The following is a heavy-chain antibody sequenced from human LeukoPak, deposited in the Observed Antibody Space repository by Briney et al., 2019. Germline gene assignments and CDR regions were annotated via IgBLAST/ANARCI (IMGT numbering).Heavy chain of an antibody. CDR1: GFPFNSYA. D-gene: IGHD1-26*01. Sequence: GGSLRLSCAASGFPFNSYAMTWVRQTPGKGLEWVAAISNEGRKTYYADSVKGRLTISRDSSKSTVYLQVDRLRAEDTATYYCVRDVGTTPFDYWGQGTLLTVSS. CDR2: ISNEGRKT. CDR3: VRDVGTTPFDY. V-gene: IGHV3-23*01. J-gene: IGHJ4*02.